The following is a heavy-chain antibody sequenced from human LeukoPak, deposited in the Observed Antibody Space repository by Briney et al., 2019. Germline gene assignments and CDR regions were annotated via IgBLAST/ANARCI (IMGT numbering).Heavy chain of an antibody. D-gene: IGHD1-26*01. CDR2: IPYDGNNK. J-gene: IGHJ4*02. V-gene: IGHV3-30*02. CDR3: VKDGDDSGSYLVY. Sequence: QPGGSLRLPCAASRFTFSSYGMHWVRQAPGKGLEWVAFIPYDGNNKYYADSVKGRFTISRDNSKNTLYLQMNSLRAEDTAVYYCVKDGDDSGSYLVYWGQGTLVTVSS. CDR1: RFTFSSYG.